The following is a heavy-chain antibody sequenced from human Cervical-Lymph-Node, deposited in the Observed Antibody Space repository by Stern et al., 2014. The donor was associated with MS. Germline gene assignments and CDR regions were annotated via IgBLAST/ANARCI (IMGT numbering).Heavy chain of an antibody. J-gene: IGHJ4*02. CDR3: ARATYERLLDS. Sequence: QVQLQESGPGLVEPSGTLSLTCTVSGGSISSGLWWSWVRQAPGKGLEWIGEISPQGGTTYYNPSLPSRVTISLGAESPFSPKPRSVTAADTALYYCARATYERLLDSWGQGTLVTVSS. CDR1: GGSISSGLW. V-gene: IGHV4-4*02. CDR2: ISPQGGTT. D-gene: IGHD3-3*01.